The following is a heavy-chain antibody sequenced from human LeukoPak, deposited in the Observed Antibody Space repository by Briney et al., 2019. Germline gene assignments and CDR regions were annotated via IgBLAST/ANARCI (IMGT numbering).Heavy chain of an antibody. D-gene: IGHD6-13*01. CDR1: GFTFDDYA. CDR3: AKGLLPGYSSSIDY. Sequence: GGSLRLSCAASGFTFDDYAMHWVRQAPGKGLEWVSGFSWNSGTIGYADSVKGRFTISRDNAKNSLYLQMNSLRAEDMALYYCAKGLLPGYSSSIDYWGQGTLVTVSS. J-gene: IGHJ4*02. CDR2: FSWNSGTI. V-gene: IGHV3-9*03.